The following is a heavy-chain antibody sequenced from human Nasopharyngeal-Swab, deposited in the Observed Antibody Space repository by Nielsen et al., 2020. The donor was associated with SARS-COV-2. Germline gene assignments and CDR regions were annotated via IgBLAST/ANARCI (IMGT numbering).Heavy chain of an antibody. J-gene: IGHJ2*01. D-gene: IGHD5-12*01. Sequence: GGSLRLSCVASGYSFRTYGMSWVRQAPGKGLEWVAAIVGSGDISGSGGSTYYADSVKGRFTISRDNSKNTLSLQMNSLRAEDTAVYYCARASSGYDEWYFDLWGRGTLVTVSS. V-gene: IGHV3-23*01. CDR1: GYSFRTYG. CDR2: IVGSGDISGSGGST. CDR3: ARASSGYDEWYFDL.